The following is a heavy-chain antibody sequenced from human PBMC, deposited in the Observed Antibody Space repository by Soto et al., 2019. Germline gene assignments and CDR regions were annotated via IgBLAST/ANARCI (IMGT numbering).Heavy chain of an antibody. Sequence: GESLKISCKGSEYSLTSFWISWVLQMAGKGLEWMGRIDPSDSYTNYSPSIQGHVTISADKSISTAYLQWSSLKASDTAMYYCARLEYSSSQVSFDYWGQGTLVTVSS. CDR1: EYSLTSFW. V-gene: IGHV5-10-1*01. CDR3: ARLEYSSSQVSFDY. J-gene: IGHJ4*02. D-gene: IGHD6-6*01. CDR2: IDPSDSYT.